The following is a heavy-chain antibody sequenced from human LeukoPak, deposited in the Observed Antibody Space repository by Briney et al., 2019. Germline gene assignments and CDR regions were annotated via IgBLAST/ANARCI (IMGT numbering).Heavy chain of an antibody. Sequence: SQTLSLTCAISGDSVSSNSATWNWIRQSPLRGLEWLGKTYYRSKWYNDYAASVKSRITINPSTSKNHFSLQLNSVTPGDTAVYYCARGVEMATTELDYWGQGTVVTVS. V-gene: IGHV6-1*01. CDR1: GDSVSSNSAT. CDR3: ARGVEMATTELDY. J-gene: IGHJ4*02. CDR2: TYYRSKWYN. D-gene: IGHD5-24*01.